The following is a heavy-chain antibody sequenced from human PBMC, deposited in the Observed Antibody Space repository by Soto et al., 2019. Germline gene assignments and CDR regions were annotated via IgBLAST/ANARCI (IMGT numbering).Heavy chain of an antibody. J-gene: IGHJ4*02. CDR2: ISWKSSTV. D-gene: IGHD2-15*01. Sequence: GGSLRLACAASGFSFDDYAMHWVRQAPGKGLEWVAGISWKSSTVDYADSVKGRFTISRDNAKNFLYLQMNSLRTDDTALYYCAKDSPPPRGGGSAPEFNHWGQRTLITHS. CDR1: GFSFDDYA. CDR3: AKDSPPPRGGGSAPEFNH. V-gene: IGHV3-9*01.